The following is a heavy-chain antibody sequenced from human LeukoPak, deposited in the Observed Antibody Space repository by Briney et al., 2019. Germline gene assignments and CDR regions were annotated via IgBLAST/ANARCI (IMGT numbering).Heavy chain of an antibody. CDR2: ISAYNGNT. CDR3: ARGDNWNYVSWFDP. D-gene: IGHD1-7*01. J-gene: IGHJ5*02. V-gene: IGHV1-18*01. CDR1: GYTFTSYG. Sequence: ASVKVSCKASGYTFTSYGISWLRQAHGQGLEWMGWISAYNGNTNYAQKLQGRVTMTTDTSTSTAYMELRSLRSDDTAVYYCARGDNWNYVSWFDPWGQGTLVTVSS.